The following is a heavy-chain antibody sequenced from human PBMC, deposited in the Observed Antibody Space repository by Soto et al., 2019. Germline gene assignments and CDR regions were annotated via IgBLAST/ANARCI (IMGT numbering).Heavy chain of an antibody. D-gene: IGHD3-10*01. Sequence: RKISRKGPGYSFTIHWIAWVRQMAGKGLEWVGIIYPGDSDTRYSPSFQGQVTISSDKTNSTAYLQWSRLKASDTAMYYCTRRLVDKEFFDYWGQGTLVTVSS. J-gene: IGHJ4*02. CDR3: TRRLVDKEFFDY. CDR1: GYSFTIHW. V-gene: IGHV5-51*01. CDR2: IYPGDSDT.